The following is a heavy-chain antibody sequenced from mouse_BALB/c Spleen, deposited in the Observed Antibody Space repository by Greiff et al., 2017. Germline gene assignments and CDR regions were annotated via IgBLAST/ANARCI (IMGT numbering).Heavy chain of an antibody. V-gene: IGHV3-6*02. CDR1: GYSITSGYY. CDR3: ASLYDGYYGY. D-gene: IGHD2-3*01. Sequence: ESGPGLVKPSQSLSLTCSVTGYSITSGYYWNWIRQFPGNKLEWMGYISYDGSNNYNPSLKNRISITRDTSKNQFFLKLNSVTTEDTATYYCASLYDGYYGYWGQGTTLTVSS. CDR2: ISYDGSN. J-gene: IGHJ2*01.